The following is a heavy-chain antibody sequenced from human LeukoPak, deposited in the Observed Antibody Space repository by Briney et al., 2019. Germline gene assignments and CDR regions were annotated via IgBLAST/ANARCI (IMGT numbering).Heavy chain of an antibody. CDR3: AKTRGISISGVVPLCDY. V-gene: IGHV3-23*01. CDR2: ISGSGGTP. J-gene: IGHJ4*02. CDR1: GFTFSSYG. Sequence: GGSLRLSCAASGFTFSSYGMHWVRQAPGKGLDWVSIISGSGGTPYYTDSVKGRFTISRDNSKNTLYLQMNSLRAEDTAVYYCAKTRGISISGVVPLCDYWGQGTLVTVSS. D-gene: IGHD3-3*01.